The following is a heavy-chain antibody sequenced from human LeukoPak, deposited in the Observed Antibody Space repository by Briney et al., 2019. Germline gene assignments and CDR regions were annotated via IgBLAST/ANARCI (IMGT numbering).Heavy chain of an antibody. V-gene: IGHV3-30*02. CDR3: AKPLWFGELLRGADFDY. CDR1: GFTFSSYG. J-gene: IGHJ4*02. D-gene: IGHD3-10*01. CDR2: IRYDGSNK. Sequence: PGGSLRLSCAASGFTFSSYGMHWVRQAPGKGLEWVAFIRYDGSNKYYADSVKGRFTISRDNSKNTLYLQMNSLRAEDTAVYYCAKPLWFGELLRGADFDYWGQGTLVTVSS.